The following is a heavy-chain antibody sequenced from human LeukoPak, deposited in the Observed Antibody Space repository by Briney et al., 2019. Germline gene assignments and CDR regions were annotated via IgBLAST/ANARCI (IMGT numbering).Heavy chain of an antibody. J-gene: IGHJ6*03. Sequence: ASVKVSCKASGYTFTSYGISWVRQAPGQGLEWMGWISAYNGNTNYAQKLQGRVTMTTDTSTSTAYMELSSLRSEDTAVYYCARGQAVAGWYYYYMDVWGKGTTVTISS. CDR2: ISAYNGNT. CDR1: GYTFTSYG. V-gene: IGHV1-18*01. CDR3: ARGQAVAGWYYYYMDV. D-gene: IGHD6-19*01.